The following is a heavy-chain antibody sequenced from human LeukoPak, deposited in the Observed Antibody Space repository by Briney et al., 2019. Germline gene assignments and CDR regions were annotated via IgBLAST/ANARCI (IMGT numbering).Heavy chain of an antibody. CDR1: GGSISSGGYY. J-gene: IGHJ5*02. D-gene: IGHD5-18*01. CDR2: INYSGST. V-gene: IGHV4-31*03. CDR3: ARGRGVDSYGLDNWFDP. Sequence: PSETLSFTCTVSGGSISSGGYYWSWIRQHPGKGLEWIGYINYSGSTYYNPSLKSRVTISVDTSKNQFSLKLSSVTAADTAVYYCARGRGVDSYGLDNWFDPWGQGTLVTVSS.